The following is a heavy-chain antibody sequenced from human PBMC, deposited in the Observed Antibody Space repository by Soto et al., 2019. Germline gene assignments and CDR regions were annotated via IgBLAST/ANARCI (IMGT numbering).Heavy chain of an antibody. D-gene: IGHD3-10*01. CDR3: ASQRSGWFGELLAFDY. CDR1: GFTFSSYA. J-gene: IGHJ4*02. Sequence: GGSLRLSCAASGFTFSSYAMSWVRQAPGKGLEWVSAISGSGGSTYYADSVKGRFTISRDNSKNTLYLQMNSLRAEDTAVYYCASQRSGWFGELLAFDYWGQGTLVTVSS. V-gene: IGHV3-23*01. CDR2: ISGSGGST.